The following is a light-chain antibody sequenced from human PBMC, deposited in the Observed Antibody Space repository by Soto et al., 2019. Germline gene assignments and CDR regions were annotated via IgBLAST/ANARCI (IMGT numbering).Light chain of an antibody. J-gene: IGKJ5*01. Sequence: DLQMTQSPSSLSTTVVDRISITCRASQSVSSYLNWYQQKPGKAPRLLIYAASHLQTGVPSRFSGSGSGTDFTLTISSLQPEDFATYYCQQANSFPITFGQGTRLEI. V-gene: IGKV1-39*01. CDR3: QQANSFPIT. CDR1: QSVSSY. CDR2: AAS.